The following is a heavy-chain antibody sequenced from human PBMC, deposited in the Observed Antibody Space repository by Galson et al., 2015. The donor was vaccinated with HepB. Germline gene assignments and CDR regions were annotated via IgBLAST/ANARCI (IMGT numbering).Heavy chain of an antibody. Sequence: SLRLSCAASGFTFSNYAMSWVRQAPGKGLEWVSILSGSGGSAYYADFVKGRFTISRDNSKNTVFLQMDSLRADDTAVYFCAKGDDSSGYYYSYFDYWGQGNLVTVSS. D-gene: IGHD3-22*01. CDR3: AKGDDSSGYYYSYFDY. CDR1: GFTFSNYA. CDR2: LSGSGGSA. V-gene: IGHV3-23*01. J-gene: IGHJ4*02.